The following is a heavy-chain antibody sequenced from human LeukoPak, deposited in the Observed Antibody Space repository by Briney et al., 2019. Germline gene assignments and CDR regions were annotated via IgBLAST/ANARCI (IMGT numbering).Heavy chain of an antibody. CDR1: GYTFTSYD. Sequence: ASVKVSCNASGYTFTSYDINWVRQATGQGLEWMGWMNPNSGNTGYAQKFQGRVTITMNTSISTAYMELSSLRSEDTAVYYCARRGYSYGYPYTYYYYYYMDVWGKGTTVTVSS. CDR3: ARRGYSYGYPYTYYYYYYMDV. J-gene: IGHJ6*03. D-gene: IGHD5-18*01. CDR2: MNPNSGNT. V-gene: IGHV1-8*03.